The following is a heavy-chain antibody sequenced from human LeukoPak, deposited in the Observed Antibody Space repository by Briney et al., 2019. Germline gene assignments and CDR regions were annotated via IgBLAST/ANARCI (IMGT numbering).Heavy chain of an antibody. D-gene: IGHD3-3*01. CDR1: GDSISSGGYY. CDR3: ARGSGAQYYDFWSGYPTPEYFQH. Sequence: SETLSLTCTVSGDSISSGGYYWSWIRQHPGKGLEWIGYIYYSGSTYYNPSLKSRVTISVDTSKNQFSLKLSSVTAADTAVYYCARGSGAQYYDFWSGYPTPEYFQHWGQGTLVTVSS. CDR2: IYYSGST. V-gene: IGHV4-30-4*08. J-gene: IGHJ1*01.